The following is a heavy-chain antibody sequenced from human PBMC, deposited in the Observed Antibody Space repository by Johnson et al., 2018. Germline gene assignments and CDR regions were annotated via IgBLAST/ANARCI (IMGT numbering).Heavy chain of an antibody. CDR3: GRDRIAAAGISFRYYYYGMDV. CDR2: IKQDGSEK. V-gene: IGHV3-7*01. Sequence: VQLVESGGGLVQPGGSLRLSCAASGFTFSSYWMSWVRQAPGKGLEWVANIKQDGSEKSYVDSVKGRFTLSRDNAKNSLYLQMNSLRAEDTAVYYCGRDRIAAAGISFRYYYYGMDVWGQGTTVTVSS. J-gene: IGHJ6*02. CDR1: GFTFSSYW. D-gene: IGHD6-13*01.